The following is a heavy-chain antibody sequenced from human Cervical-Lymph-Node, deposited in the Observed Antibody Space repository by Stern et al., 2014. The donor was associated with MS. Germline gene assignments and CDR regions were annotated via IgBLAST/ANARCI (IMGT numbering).Heavy chain of an antibody. D-gene: IGHD2-15*01. CDR2: MNPNSGNT. CDR3: RSGGTYYYDGMDV. CDR1: GYTFTLYD. Sequence: QVQLTQSGAEVKKPGASVKVSCKASGYTFTLYDINWVRQATGQGLEWMGCMNPNSGNTGYAQKFQGRITMTRNTSTSTAYMELSSLRSEDTAVYFCRSGGTYYYDGMDVWGQGTTVIVS. J-gene: IGHJ6*02. V-gene: IGHV1-8*01.